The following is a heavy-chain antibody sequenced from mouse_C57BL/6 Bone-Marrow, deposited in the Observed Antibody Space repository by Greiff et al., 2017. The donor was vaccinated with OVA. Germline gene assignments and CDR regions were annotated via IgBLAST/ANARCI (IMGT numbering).Heavy chain of an antibody. V-gene: IGHV5-6*01. CDR2: ISSVGSST. Sequence: EVQLVESGGDLVKPGGSLKLSCAASGFPFSSSGMSWVRQTPDKRLWWVATISSVGSSTYSPDSVKGRFTIYRDNAKNTLYLQMSSLKSEDTAMYYCARQGDYSYYYAMDYWGQGTSVTVSS. D-gene: IGHD1-1*01. CDR1: GFPFSSSG. J-gene: IGHJ4*01. CDR3: ARQGDYSYYYAMDY.